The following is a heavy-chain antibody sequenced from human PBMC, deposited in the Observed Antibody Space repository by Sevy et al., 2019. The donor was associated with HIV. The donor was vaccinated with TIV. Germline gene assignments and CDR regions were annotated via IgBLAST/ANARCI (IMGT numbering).Heavy chain of an antibody. CDR3: ASPLLWFGESLMDV. CDR1: GYSISSGYY. J-gene: IGHJ6*04. Sequence: SETLSLTCAVSGYSISSGYYWGWIRQPPGKGLEWIGSIYHSGSTYYNPSLKSRVTISVDTSKNQFSLKLSSVTAADTAVYYCASPLLWFGESLMDVWGKGTTVTVSS. D-gene: IGHD3-10*01. V-gene: IGHV4-38-2*01. CDR2: IYHSGST.